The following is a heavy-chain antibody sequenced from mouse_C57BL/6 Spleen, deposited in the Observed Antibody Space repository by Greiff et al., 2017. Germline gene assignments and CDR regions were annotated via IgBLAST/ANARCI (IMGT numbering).Heavy chain of an antibody. CDR2: IHPYNDDT. CDR3: ARRGDYDACAY. Sequence: VQLQQSGAELVKPGASVKMSCKASGFTFTTYPIEWMKQNHGKSLEWIGNIHPYNDDTKYTEKFNGKATFTVEKSSSTVYLELSRLTSDDSAVYTCARRGDYDACAYWGQGTLVTVSA. J-gene: IGHJ3*01. D-gene: IGHD2-4*01. V-gene: IGHV1-47*01. CDR1: GFTFTTYP.